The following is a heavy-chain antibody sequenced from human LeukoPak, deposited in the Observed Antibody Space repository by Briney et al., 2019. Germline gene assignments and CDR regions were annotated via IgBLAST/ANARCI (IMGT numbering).Heavy chain of an antibody. D-gene: IGHD1-26*01. V-gene: IGHV4-59*01. Sequence: NPSETLSLTCAVYGESFSSYYWSWIRQPPGKGLEWIGYIYYSGSTNYNPSLKSRVTISVDTSKNQFSLKLSSVTAADTAVYYCARMWETPGDFDYWGQGTLVTVSS. J-gene: IGHJ4*02. CDR3: ARMWETPGDFDY. CDR1: GESFSSYY. CDR2: IYYSGST.